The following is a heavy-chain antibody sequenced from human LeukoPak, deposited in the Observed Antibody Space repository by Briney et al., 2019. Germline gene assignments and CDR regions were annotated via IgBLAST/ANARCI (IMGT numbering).Heavy chain of an antibody. D-gene: IGHD6-19*01. V-gene: IGHV3-74*01. Sequence: GGSLRLSCAASGFTFTSYWMHWVRQAPGKGLVWVSRINSDGSRTSYADSVKGRFTISRDNAKNTLYLQMNSLRADDTAVYYCARVPPQWLPNRDAFDIWGQGTMVTVSS. J-gene: IGHJ3*02. CDR3: ARVPPQWLPNRDAFDI. CDR2: INSDGSRT. CDR1: GFTFTSYW.